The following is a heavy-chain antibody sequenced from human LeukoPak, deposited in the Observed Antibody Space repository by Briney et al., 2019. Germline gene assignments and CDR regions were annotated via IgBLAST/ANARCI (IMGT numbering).Heavy chain of an antibody. CDR2: ISSSSSYI. CDR3: AKDPVSNVGQPDAFDI. Sequence: GGSLRLSCAASGFTFSSYSMNWVRQAPGEGLEWVSSISSSSSYIYYADSVKGRFTISRDNAKNSLYLQMNSLRAEDTAVYYCAKDPVSNVGQPDAFDIWGQGTMVTVSS. V-gene: IGHV3-21*04. J-gene: IGHJ3*02. CDR1: GFTFSSYS. D-gene: IGHD6-13*01.